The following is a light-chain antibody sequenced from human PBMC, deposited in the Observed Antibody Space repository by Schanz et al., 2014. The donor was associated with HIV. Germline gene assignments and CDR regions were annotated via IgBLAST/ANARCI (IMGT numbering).Light chain of an antibody. J-gene: IGLJ3*02. CDR1: SSDIGRYKY. V-gene: IGLV2-8*01. CDR3: SSYAGNNNLL. CDR2: EVT. Sequence: QSALTQPPSASGAPGQSVTISCTGTSSDIGRYKYISWYQQHPGRAPKVIISEVTKRPSGVPDRFSGSKSGNTASLTVSGLQAEDEAYYHCSSYAGNNNLLFGGGTKLTVL.